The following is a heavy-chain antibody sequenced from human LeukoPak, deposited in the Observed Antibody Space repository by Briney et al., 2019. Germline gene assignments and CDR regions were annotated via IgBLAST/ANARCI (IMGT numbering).Heavy chain of an antibody. Sequence: GGSLRLSCAAYGFSFTNYWMTWVRQAPGKGLEWVANIKQDGSVKYYLDSVKGRFTVSRDNTKDSHYLQMNSLRAEDTALYYCARIGYSSSSFDYWGQGTLVIVSS. CDR2: IKQDGSVK. CDR1: GFSFTNYW. V-gene: IGHV3-7*01. CDR3: ARIGYSSSSFDY. D-gene: IGHD6-6*01. J-gene: IGHJ4*02.